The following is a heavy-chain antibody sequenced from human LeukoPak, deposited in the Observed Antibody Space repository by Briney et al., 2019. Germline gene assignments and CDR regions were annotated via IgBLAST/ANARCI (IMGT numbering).Heavy chain of an antibody. CDR2: IKQDGSEK. V-gene: IGHV3-7*01. CDR1: GFTFSSYW. D-gene: IGHD3-22*01. CDR3: ARDDSSGYYPLYYFDY. J-gene: IGHJ4*02. Sequence: PGGSLRLSCAASGFTFSSYWMSWLRQAPRKGLEWVANIKQDGSEKYYVDSVKGRFTISRDNAKNSLYLQMNSLRAEDTAVYYCARDDSSGYYPLYYFDYWGQGTLVTVSS.